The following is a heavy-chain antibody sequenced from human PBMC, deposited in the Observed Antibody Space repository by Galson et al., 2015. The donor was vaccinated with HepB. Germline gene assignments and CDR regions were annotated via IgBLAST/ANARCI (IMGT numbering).Heavy chain of an antibody. D-gene: IGHD3-16*02. CDR2: IKSDGSTT. V-gene: IGHV3-74*01. CDR1: GFTFSSYW. J-gene: IGHJ3*02. Sequence: SLRLSCAASGFTFSSYWMHWVRQVPGKGLVWVSRIKSDGSTTSYADSVKGRFTISRDNAKNTPYLQMNSLRVEDTAVYYCARGLITFGGVIVLHASDIWGQGTMVTVSS. CDR3: ARGLITFGGVIVLHASDI.